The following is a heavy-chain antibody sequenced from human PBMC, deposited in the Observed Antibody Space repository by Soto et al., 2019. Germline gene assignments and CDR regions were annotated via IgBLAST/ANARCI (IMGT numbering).Heavy chain of an antibody. CDR1: GFTFSTDS. CDR3: ARVKAQILSSGWYGGDDI. CDR2: IRDSGHST. J-gene: IGHJ3*02. Sequence: EVQLLESGGGLVQPGGSLRLSCAASGFTFSTDSMTWVRQAPGKGLEWVSTIRDSGHSTHYADSVRGRFAISRDNSKNTLFLQMNSLRAEDTAVYYCARVKAQILSSGWYGGDDIWGQGTMVTVSS. D-gene: IGHD6-19*01. V-gene: IGHV3-23*01.